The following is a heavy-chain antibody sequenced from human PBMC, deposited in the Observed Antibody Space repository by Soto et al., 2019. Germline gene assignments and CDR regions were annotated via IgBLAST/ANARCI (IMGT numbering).Heavy chain of an antibody. CDR1: GFTFSSYS. J-gene: IGHJ4*02. Sequence: PGGSLRLSCAASGFTFSSYSMNWVRQAPGKGLEWVSSISSSSSYIYYADSVKGRFTISRDNAKNSLYLQMNSLRAEDTAVYYCARDQDDYSNVFDYWGQGTLVTVSS. CDR3: ARDQDDYSNVFDY. CDR2: ISSSSSYI. V-gene: IGHV3-21*01. D-gene: IGHD4-4*01.